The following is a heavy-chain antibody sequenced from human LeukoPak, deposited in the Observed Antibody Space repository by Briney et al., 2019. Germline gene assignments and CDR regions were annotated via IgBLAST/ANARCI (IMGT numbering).Heavy chain of an antibody. D-gene: IGHD3-3*01. CDR1: GYTFTSYD. CDR2: MNPNSGNT. V-gene: IGHV1-8*03. CDR3: ARGTFSYYDFWSGYFQQLNSFDY. Sequence: ASVKVSCKASGYTFTSYDINWVRQATGQGLEWMGWMNPNSGNTGYAQKFQGRVTITMNTSISTAYMELSSLRSEDTAVYYCARGTFSYYDFWSGYFQQLNSFDYWGQGTLVTVSS. J-gene: IGHJ4*02.